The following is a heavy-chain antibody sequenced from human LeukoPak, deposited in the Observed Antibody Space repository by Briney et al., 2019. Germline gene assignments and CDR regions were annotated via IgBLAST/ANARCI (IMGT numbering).Heavy chain of an antibody. V-gene: IGHV1-2*02. CDR1: GYTFTGYY. D-gene: IGHD5-18*01. CDR2: INPNSGGT. CDR3: ARARGYGFYYYYMDV. Sequence: ASVKVSCKASGYTFTGYYMHWVRQAPGQGLEWMGWINPNSGGTNYAQKFQGRVTMTRDTSIRTAYMELSRLRSDDTAVYYCARARGYGFYYYYMDVWGKGTMVTVSS. J-gene: IGHJ6*03.